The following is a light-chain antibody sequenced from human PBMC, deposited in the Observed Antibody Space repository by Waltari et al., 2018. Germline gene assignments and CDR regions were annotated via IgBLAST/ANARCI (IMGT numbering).Light chain of an antibody. Sequence: EIVLTQSPGTLSLSPGERAALSCRASQSVSSSDLAGYQQKPGQAPRLIIYGASSRATGIPDRFSGSGSGTDFTLAISRLEPEDFAVYYCQQYGRSSWTFGQGTKVEIK. CDR1: QSVSSSD. J-gene: IGKJ1*01. CDR2: GAS. V-gene: IGKV3-20*01. CDR3: QQYGRSSWT.